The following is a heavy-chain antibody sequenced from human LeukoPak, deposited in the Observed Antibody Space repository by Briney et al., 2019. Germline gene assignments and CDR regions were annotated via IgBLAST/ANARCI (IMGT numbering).Heavy chain of an antibody. Sequence: GGSLRLSCAASGFTFSNYALNWVRKAPGKGLEWVSCISNSGGTTYYADSVKGRFPFSRDNSKNTLYLQMNSLRAEDTAVYYCAKSGCSSTSCYSILSGWLDPWGQGTLVTVSS. CDR3: AKSGCSSTSCYSILSGWLDP. D-gene: IGHD2-2*02. V-gene: IGHV3-23*01. CDR2: ISNSGGTT. CDR1: GFTFSNYA. J-gene: IGHJ5*02.